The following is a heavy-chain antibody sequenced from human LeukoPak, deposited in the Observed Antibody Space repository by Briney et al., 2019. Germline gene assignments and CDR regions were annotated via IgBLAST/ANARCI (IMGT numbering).Heavy chain of an antibody. Sequence: PSETLSLTCTVSGGSISSSSYYWGWIRQPPGKGLEWIGSIYYSGSTYYNPSLKSRVTISVDTSKNQFSLKLSSVTAADTAVYYCARGVVGITTDDAFDIWGQGTMVTVSS. CDR2: IYYSGST. CDR3: ARGVVGITTDDAFDI. J-gene: IGHJ3*02. V-gene: IGHV4-39*07. CDR1: GGSISSSSYY. D-gene: IGHD3-16*02.